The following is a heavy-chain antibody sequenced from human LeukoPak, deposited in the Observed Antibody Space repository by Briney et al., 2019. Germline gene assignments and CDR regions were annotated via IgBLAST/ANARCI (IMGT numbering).Heavy chain of an antibody. CDR1: GYSFTGYW. V-gene: IGHV5-51*01. CDR3: AIKTAHNTIFGVAGWYFDY. CDR2: IYPGDSDT. D-gene: IGHD3-3*01. J-gene: IGHJ4*02. Sequence: GESLKISCKGSGYSFTGYWIGWVRQMPGKGLEWMGIIYPGDSDTRYSPSFQGQVTISADKSISTAHLQWSSLKASDTAMYYCAIKTAHNTIFGVAGWYFDYWGQGTLVTVSS.